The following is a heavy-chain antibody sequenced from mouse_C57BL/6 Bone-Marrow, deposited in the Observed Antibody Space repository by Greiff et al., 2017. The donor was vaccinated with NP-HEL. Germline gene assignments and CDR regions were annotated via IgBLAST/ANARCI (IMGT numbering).Heavy chain of an antibody. D-gene: IGHD1-1*01. CDR2: IYPRSGNT. CDR3: ARGRFYYGLYCYAMDY. V-gene: IGHV1-81*01. Sequence: QVQLQQSGAELARPGASVKLSCKASGYTFTSYGISWVKQRTGQGLEWIGEIYPRSGNTYYNEKFKGKATLTADKSSSTAYMKLRSLTSEDSAVYCCARGRFYYGLYCYAMDYWGQGTSVTVSS. CDR1: GYTFTSYG. J-gene: IGHJ4*01.